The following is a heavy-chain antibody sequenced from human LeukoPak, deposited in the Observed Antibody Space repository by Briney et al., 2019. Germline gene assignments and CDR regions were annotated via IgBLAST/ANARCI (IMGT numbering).Heavy chain of an antibody. V-gene: IGHV3-23*01. J-gene: IGHJ4*02. Sequence: GSLRLSCAASGFTFSSYAMSWVRQAPGKGLEWVSAISGSGGSTYYADSVKGRFTISRDNSKNTLYLQMNSLRAEDTAVYYCAKHIDGYNNFDSWGQGTRVTVSS. D-gene: IGHD5-24*01. CDR2: ISGSGGST. CDR1: GFTFSSYA. CDR3: AKHIDGYNNFDS.